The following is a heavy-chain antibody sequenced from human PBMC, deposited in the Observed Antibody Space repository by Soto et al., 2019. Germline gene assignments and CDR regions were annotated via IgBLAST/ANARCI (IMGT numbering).Heavy chain of an antibody. CDR2: IYYSGST. Sequence: PSETLSLTCTVSGGSISSSSYYWGWIRQPPGKGLEWIGSIYYSGSTYYNPSLKSRVTISVDTSKNQFSLKLSSVTAADTAVYYCASILRRRFYYYYGMDVWGQGTTVTVSS. CDR1: GGSISSSSYY. J-gene: IGHJ6*02. CDR3: ASILRRRFYYYYGMDV. V-gene: IGHV4-39*01. D-gene: IGHD2-15*01.